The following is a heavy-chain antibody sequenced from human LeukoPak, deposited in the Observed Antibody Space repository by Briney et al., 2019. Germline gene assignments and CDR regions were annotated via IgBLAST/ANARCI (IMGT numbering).Heavy chain of an antibody. D-gene: IGHD6-19*01. CDR3: ARDLYSSGWVAQH. J-gene: IGHJ1*01. CDR2: IRYDGSNK. CDR1: GFTFSGSG. Sequence: PGGSLRLSCAASGFTFSGSGMHWVRQAPGKGLEWVTFIRYDGSNKYYTDSVKGRFTISRDNSKNTLYLQMDSLRAEDTAVYYCARDLYSSGWVAQHWGQGTLVTVSS. V-gene: IGHV3-30*02.